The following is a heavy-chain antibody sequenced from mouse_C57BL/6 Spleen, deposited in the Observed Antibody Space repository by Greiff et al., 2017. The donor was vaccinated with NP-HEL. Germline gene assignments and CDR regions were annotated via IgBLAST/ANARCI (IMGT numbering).Heavy chain of an antibody. J-gene: IGHJ2*01. D-gene: IGHD1-1*01. CDR2: IYPRSGNT. CDR1: GYTFTSYG. Sequence: VQRVESGAELARPGASVKLSCKASGYTFTSYGISWVKQRTGQGLEWIGEIYPRSGNTYYNEKFKGKATLTADKSSSTAYMELRSLTSEDSAVYFCARFYYGSSDYYFDYWGQGTTLTVSS. V-gene: IGHV1-81*01. CDR3: ARFYYGSSDYYFDY.